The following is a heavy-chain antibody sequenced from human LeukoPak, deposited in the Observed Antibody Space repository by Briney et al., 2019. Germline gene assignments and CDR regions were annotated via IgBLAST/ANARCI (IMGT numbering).Heavy chain of an antibody. V-gene: IGHV3-48*03. CDR3: ARITMVRGVPYYYYGMDV. Sequence: GGSLRLSCAASGFTFSNYEMIWVRQAPGKGLEWVSYISSSGSTIYYADSVKGRFTISRDNAKNSLYLQMNSLRAEDTAVYYCARITMVRGVPYYYYGMDVWGQGTTVTVSS. J-gene: IGHJ6*02. CDR2: ISSSGSTI. D-gene: IGHD3-10*01. CDR1: GFTFSNYE.